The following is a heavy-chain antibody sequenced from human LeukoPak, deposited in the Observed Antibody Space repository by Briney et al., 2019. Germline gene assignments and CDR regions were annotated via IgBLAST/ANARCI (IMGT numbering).Heavy chain of an antibody. D-gene: IGHD3-10*01. J-gene: IGHJ5*02. Sequence: PSETLSLTCTVSSGSISSGDYYWGWVCQPPGEGLEWIASINYSGTTFYNPSLKSRVTISVDTSENQFSLKLSSVTAADTALYYCARRRSGKNWFDPWGQGTLVTVSS. V-gene: IGHV4-39*01. CDR2: INYSGTT. CDR3: ARRRSGKNWFDP. CDR1: SGSISSGDYY.